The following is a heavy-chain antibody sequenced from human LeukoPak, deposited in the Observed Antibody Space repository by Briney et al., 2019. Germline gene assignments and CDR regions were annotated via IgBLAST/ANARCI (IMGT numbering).Heavy chain of an antibody. Sequence: PGGSLRLSCAASGFTFSNYNINWVRQAPGKGLEWVSSISSSSSYIYYADSVKGRFTISRDNAKNSLYLQMNSLRAEDTAVYYCARAYRGYCSSTSCNYWYFDLWGRGTLVTVSS. CDR2: ISSSSSYI. CDR1: GFTFSNYN. D-gene: IGHD2-2*01. V-gene: IGHV3-21*01. J-gene: IGHJ2*01. CDR3: ARAYRGYCSSTSCNYWYFDL.